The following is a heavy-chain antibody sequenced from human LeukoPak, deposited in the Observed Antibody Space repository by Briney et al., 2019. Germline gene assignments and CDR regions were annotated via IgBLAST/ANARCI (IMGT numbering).Heavy chain of an antibody. J-gene: IGHJ4*02. Sequence: ASVKVSCKASGYTFTSYYMHWVRQAPGQGLEWMGIINPSGGSTSYAQKFQGRVTMTRDTSTSTVYMELSSLRSEDTAVYYCAKDSWEAAAGGVCKDYWGQGTLVTVSS. CDR3: AKDSWEAAAGGVCKDY. D-gene: IGHD6-13*01. CDR2: INPSGGST. CDR1: GYTFTSYY. V-gene: IGHV1-46*01.